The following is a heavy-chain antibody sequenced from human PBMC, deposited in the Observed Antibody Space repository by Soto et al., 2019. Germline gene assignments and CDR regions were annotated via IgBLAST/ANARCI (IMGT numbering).Heavy chain of an antibody. Sequence: PSETLSLTCAVSGGYISRSNWWTWVRQPPGKGLEWIGEMYPSGTTNYNPSLKSRVAISGDMSKNHFSLTLISVTAADTAVYYCAVPAAADFDYWGQGSLVTVSS. CDR3: AVPAAADFDY. CDR2: MYPSGTT. CDR1: GGYISRSNW. V-gene: IGHV4-4*02. D-gene: IGHD6-13*01. J-gene: IGHJ4*02.